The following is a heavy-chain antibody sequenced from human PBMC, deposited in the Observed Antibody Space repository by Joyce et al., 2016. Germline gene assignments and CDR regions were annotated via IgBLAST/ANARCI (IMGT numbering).Heavy chain of an antibody. J-gene: IGHJ4*02. D-gene: IGHD3-10*01. CDR2: ISTYTGIT. V-gene: IGHV1-18*01. CDR1: GYAFTTDG. Sequence: QVYLVQSGPEVKKPGASVKVSCKASGYAFTTDGSTWMRQAPGQGLEWMGWISTYTGITNFAQNLQGRVTMTTDTSTRTAYMELRRLRSDDTAVYYCARGLGKSVDYWGQGTLVTVSS. CDR3: ARGLGKSVDY.